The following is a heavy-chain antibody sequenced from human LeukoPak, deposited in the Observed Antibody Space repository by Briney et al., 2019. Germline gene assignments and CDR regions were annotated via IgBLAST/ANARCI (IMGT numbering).Heavy chain of an antibody. CDR1: GDSVSSNSAA. V-gene: IGHV6-1*01. D-gene: IGHD6-13*01. CDR3: ARAWWQQLAPLDY. J-gene: IGHJ4*02. CDR2: TYYRSKWYN. Sequence: SQTLSLTCAISGDSVSSNSAAWNWIRQSPSRGLEWLGRTYYRSKWYNDYAVYVKSRITSNPDTSKNQFSLQLNSVTPEDTAVYYCARAWWQQLAPLDYWGQGTLVTVSS.